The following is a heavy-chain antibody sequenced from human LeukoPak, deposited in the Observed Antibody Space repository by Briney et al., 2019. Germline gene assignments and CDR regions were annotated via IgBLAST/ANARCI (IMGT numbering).Heavy chain of an antibody. J-gene: IGHJ4*02. Sequence: PGGSLRLSCAASGFPFSSYSMSWVRQAPGKGLEWVSSISSSSSYIYYADSVKGRFTISRDNAKNSLYLQMNSLRAEDTAVYYCARDMESWGPPLDYWGQGTLVTVSS. CDR2: ISSSSSYI. V-gene: IGHV3-21*01. CDR3: ARDMESWGPPLDY. CDR1: GFPFSSYS. D-gene: IGHD7-27*01.